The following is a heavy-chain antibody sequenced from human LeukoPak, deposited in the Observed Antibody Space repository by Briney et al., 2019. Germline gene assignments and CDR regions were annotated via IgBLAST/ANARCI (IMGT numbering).Heavy chain of an antibody. CDR2: INHSGST. V-gene: IGHV4-34*01. CDR3: ARTQGDSSGYYYYYYYMDV. Sequence: SETLSLTCAVYGGSFSGYYWSWIRQPPGKGLEWIGEINHSGSTNYNPSLKSRVTISVDTSKNQFSLKLSSMTAADTAVYYCARTQGDSSGYYYYYYYMDVWGKGTTVTVSS. J-gene: IGHJ6*03. D-gene: IGHD3-22*01. CDR1: GGSFSGYY.